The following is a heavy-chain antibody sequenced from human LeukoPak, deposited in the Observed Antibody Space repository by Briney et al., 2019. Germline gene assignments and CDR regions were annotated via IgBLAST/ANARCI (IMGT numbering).Heavy chain of an antibody. CDR3: ARRGASSGWYYFDY. J-gene: IGHJ4*02. CDR2: ISYDGSNK. CDR1: GFTFSSYA. D-gene: IGHD6-19*01. V-gene: IGHV3-30*04. Sequence: GGSLRLSCAASGFTFSSYAMHWVRQAPGKGLEWVAVISYDGSNKYYADSVKGRFTISRDNSKNTLYLQMNSLRAEDTAVYYCARRGASSGWYYFDYWGQGTLVTVSS.